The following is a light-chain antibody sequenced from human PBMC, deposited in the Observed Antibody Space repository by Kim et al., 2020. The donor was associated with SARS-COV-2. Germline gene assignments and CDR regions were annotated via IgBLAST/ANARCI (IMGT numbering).Light chain of an antibody. Sequence: LSPGERATLSCRASQIVGNSLAWFQQKPGQAPRLRIFETSSRDTGIPARFSGSGSGTGFTLTISSLEPEDFAVYYCQQRYDWPLTFGGGTKVDIK. CDR1: QIVGNS. CDR3: QQRYDWPLT. J-gene: IGKJ4*01. CDR2: ETS. V-gene: IGKV3-11*01.